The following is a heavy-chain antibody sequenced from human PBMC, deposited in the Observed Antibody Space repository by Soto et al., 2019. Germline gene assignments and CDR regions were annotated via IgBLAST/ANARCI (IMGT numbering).Heavy chain of an antibody. D-gene: IGHD5-18*01. V-gene: IGHV1-69*06. CDR2: IIPIFGTA. J-gene: IGHJ4*02. CDR1: GGTFSTYS. CDR3: ASSSGNIYGVGTNYSSDY. Sequence: SVKVSCKTSGGTFSTYSIVWVRQAPGEGLEWMGGIIPIFGTANYAQKFQDRVTITADKSTNTAFMELSSLKSEDTAMYYCASSSGNIYGVGTNYSSDYSGQGTLVTVSS.